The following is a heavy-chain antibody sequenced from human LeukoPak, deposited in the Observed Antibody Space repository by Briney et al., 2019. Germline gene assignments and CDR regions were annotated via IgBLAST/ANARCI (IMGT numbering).Heavy chain of an antibody. D-gene: IGHD5-18*01. J-gene: IGHJ4*02. CDR1: GGSFSGYY. Sequence: PSETLSLTCAVYGGSFSGYYWSWIRQPPGRGLEWIGEINHSGSTNYNPSLKSRVTISVDTSKNQFSLKLSSVTAADTALYYCARVRRYSYGCTAYYFDYWGQGTLVTVSS. V-gene: IGHV4-34*01. CDR3: ARVRRYSYGCTAYYFDY. CDR2: INHSGST.